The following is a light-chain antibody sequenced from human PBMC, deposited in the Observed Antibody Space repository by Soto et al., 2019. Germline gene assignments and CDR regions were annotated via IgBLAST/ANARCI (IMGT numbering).Light chain of an antibody. V-gene: IGLV2-23*02. CDR2: EVS. CDR3: CSYGGRSTYV. Sequence: QSALTQPASVSGSPGQSITISCTGTSSGVGSYNLVSWYQQHPGKAPKLMIYEVSKRPSGVSNRFSGSKSANTASLTISGLQADDEADYYCCSYGGRSTYVFGTGTKVTVL. J-gene: IGLJ1*01. CDR1: SSGVGSYNL.